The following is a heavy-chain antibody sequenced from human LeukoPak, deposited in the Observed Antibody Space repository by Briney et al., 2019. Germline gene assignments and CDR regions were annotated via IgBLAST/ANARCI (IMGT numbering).Heavy chain of an antibody. V-gene: IGHV3-73*01. D-gene: IGHD2-15*01. Sequence: GGSLRLSCAASGFTFSGSAMHGVRQSSGKGLEGVGRIRSKANSYATAYAASVKGRFTISRDDSKNTAYLQMNSLKTEDTAVYYCTRHDLGYCSGGSCYAPLHWGQGTLVTVSS. CDR2: IRSKANSYAT. J-gene: IGHJ4*02. CDR3: TRHDLGYCSGGSCYAPLH. CDR1: GFTFSGSA.